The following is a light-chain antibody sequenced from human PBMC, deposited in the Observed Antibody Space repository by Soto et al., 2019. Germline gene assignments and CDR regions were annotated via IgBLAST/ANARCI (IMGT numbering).Light chain of an antibody. J-gene: IGLJ1*01. CDR3: SSYTSSNTLVV. Sequence: QSVLTQPASVSGSPGQSITISCTGTSSDVGGYNYVSWYQQHPGKAPKLMIYEVSNRPSGVSSRFSGSKSGYTASLTISGLQAEDEADYYCSSYTSSNTLVVFGTGTKVTAL. V-gene: IGLV2-14*01. CDR2: EVS. CDR1: SSDVGGYNY.